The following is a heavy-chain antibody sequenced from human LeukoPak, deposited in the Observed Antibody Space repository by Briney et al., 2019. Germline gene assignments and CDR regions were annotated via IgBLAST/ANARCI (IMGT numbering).Heavy chain of an antibody. CDR1: GGSISSGSYY. CDR2: IYTSGST. J-gene: IGHJ5*02. CDR3: ARGYCSSTSCYEKWFDP. Sequence: PSETVSLTCTVSGGSISSGSYYWSWIRQPAGKGLEWIGRIYTSGSTNYNPSLKSRVTISVDTSKNQFSLKLSSVTAADTAVYYCARGYCSSTSCYEKWFDPWGQGTLVTVSS. V-gene: IGHV4-61*02. D-gene: IGHD2-2*01.